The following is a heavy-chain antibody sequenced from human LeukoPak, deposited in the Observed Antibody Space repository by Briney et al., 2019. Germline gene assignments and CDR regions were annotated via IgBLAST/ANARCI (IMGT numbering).Heavy chain of an antibody. CDR2: INHSGST. CDR1: GGSVSCYY. CDR3: ASPGGDAYYYGSGSQPRDY. Sequence: TSETLSCNCAVYGGSVSCYYWTWIRQPPGRGLEWIGEINHSGSTKYNPSLKSRVTISVDTSKNKFSLKLSSVTAADTAMYYCASPGGDAYYYGSGSQPRDYWGQGTLVTVSS. D-gene: IGHD3-10*01. J-gene: IGHJ4*02. V-gene: IGHV4-34*01.